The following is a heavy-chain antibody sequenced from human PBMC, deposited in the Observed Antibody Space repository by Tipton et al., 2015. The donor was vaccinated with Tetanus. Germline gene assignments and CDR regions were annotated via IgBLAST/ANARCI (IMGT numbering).Heavy chain of an antibody. CDR3: ARGVDDYFGY. CDR1: GGSIRSGGYS. D-gene: IGHD2-15*01. J-gene: IGHJ4*02. CDR2: IYHRGST. V-gene: IGHV4-30-2*01. Sequence: TLSLTCAVSGGSIRSGGYSWSWIRQPPGKGLEWIGYIYHRGSTYYNPSLKSRVTISVERSKNQFSLKLSSVTAADTAVYYCARGVDDYFGYWAQRTLVAVSS.